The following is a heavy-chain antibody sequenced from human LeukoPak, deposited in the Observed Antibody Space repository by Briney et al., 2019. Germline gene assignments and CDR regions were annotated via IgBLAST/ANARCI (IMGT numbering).Heavy chain of an antibody. CDR3: ERRDWDSTDCSSTSCYTRVKYYYYYMDV. Sequence: SETLSLTRTVSGDSISSSSYYWGWRRQPPGKGLEWIGSIYYSESTYYNPSLKSRVTISVDTSKNQFSLKVSTVTAADTAMYYCERRDWDSTDCSSTSCYTRVKYYYYYMDVWGKGTTVTVSS. CDR1: GDSISSSSYY. V-gene: IGHV4-39*01. J-gene: IGHJ6*03. CDR2: IYYSEST. D-gene: IGHD2-2*02.